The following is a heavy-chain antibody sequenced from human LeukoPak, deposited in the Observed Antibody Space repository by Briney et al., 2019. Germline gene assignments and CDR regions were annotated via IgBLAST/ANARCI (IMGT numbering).Heavy chain of an antibody. Sequence: GESLKISCKGSGYSFTSYWIGWVRQMPGKGLEWMGSIYPGDSDTRYSPSFQGQVTISADKSITTAYLQWSSLKASDTAMYCCARSYSSSWYWGFDYWGQGTLVTVSS. CDR3: ARSYSSSWYWGFDY. CDR2: IYPGDSDT. J-gene: IGHJ4*02. CDR1: GYSFTSYW. D-gene: IGHD6-13*01. V-gene: IGHV5-51*01.